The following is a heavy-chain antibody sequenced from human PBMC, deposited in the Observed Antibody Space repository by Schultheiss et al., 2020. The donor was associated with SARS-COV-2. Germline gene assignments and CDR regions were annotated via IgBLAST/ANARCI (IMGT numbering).Heavy chain of an antibody. CDR2: INPNSGGT. CDR3: VRHGAHYLDF. Sequence: ASVKVSCKASGYTFTGYYMHWVRQAPGQGLEWMGRINPNSGGTSYAQKFQGRVTVTMDTSITTVYMELSRLESDDTAVYYCVRHGAHYLDFWGLGTLVTVSS. V-gene: IGHV1-2*06. J-gene: IGHJ4*02. D-gene: IGHD4-17*01. CDR1: GYTFTGYY.